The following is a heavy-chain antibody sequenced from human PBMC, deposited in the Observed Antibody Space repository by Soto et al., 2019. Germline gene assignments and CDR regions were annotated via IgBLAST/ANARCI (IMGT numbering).Heavy chain of an antibody. V-gene: IGHV3-30*04. D-gene: IGHD1-26*01. CDR2: ISFDGTNK. CDR3: ASDVSGSYGSYWFDP. CDR1: GFTFSDYA. J-gene: IGHJ5*02. Sequence: QVQLVESGGGVVQPGRSLRLSCTASGFTFSDYAMHWVRQAPGKGLEWVALISFDGTNKYYADSVKGRFTISRDTSKNTMYMQMNSLRAEDTAVYYCASDVSGSYGSYWFDPWGQGTLVTVSS.